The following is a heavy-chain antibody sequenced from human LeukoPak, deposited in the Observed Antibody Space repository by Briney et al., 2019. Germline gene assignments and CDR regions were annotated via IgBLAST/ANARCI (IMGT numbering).Heavy chain of an antibody. CDR3: ARGSAFDM. V-gene: IGHV6-1*01. Sequence: SQTLSLTFAISGDSVSSNSAAWNWLRQSPSRGLEWLGRTYYRSNWHNDYAVSVKSRITINSDTSKNQFSLQLNSVTPEDTAVYYCARGSAFDMWGQGTMVTVSS. CDR1: GDSVSSNSAA. CDR2: TYYRSNWHN. J-gene: IGHJ3*02.